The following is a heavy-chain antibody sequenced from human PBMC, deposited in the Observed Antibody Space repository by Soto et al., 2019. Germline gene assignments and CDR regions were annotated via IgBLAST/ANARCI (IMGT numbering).Heavy chain of an antibody. CDR3: ARARITMVREVIKYNMDV. CDR2: IYDTGNT. CDR1: GGSISNYY. V-gene: IGHV4-59*01. J-gene: IGHJ6*02. D-gene: IGHD3-10*01. Sequence: SETLFLTCTVSGGSISNYYWSWIRQSPGKGLEWIGYIYDTGNTNSNPSLQSRATISMDTSKNQLSLKLSSVTAADTAVYYCARARITMVREVIKYNMDVWGQGTTVTVS.